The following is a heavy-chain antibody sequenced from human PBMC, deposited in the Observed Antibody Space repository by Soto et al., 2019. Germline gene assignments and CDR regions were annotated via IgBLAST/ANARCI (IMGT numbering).Heavy chain of an antibody. D-gene: IGHD3-16*01. CDR2: ITSSGGGT. J-gene: IGHJ3*02. CDR3: AKDLMITFGGVASRAFDI. Sequence: GGSLRLSCAASGFTFSSYAMSWVRQAPGKGLEWVSAITSSGGGTYYADSVKGRFTISRDNSKNTLYLQMNSLRAEDTAVYYCAKDLMITFGGVASRAFDIWGQGTMVTVSS. CDR1: GFTFSSYA. V-gene: IGHV3-23*01.